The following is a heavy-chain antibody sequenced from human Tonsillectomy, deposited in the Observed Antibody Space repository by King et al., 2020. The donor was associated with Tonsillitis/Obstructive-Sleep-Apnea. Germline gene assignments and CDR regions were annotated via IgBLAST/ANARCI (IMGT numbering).Heavy chain of an antibody. CDR3: ARDMVLEAGGDAFDI. CDR2: IYYSGST. J-gene: IGHJ3*02. Sequence: QLQESGPGLVKPSETLSLTCTVSGGSISSYSWSWMRQPPGKGLEWIGYIYYSGSTNYNPSLNSRVTISVDTSKNQFSLKLSSVTAADMAVYYCARDMVLEAGGDAFDIWGQGTMVTVSS. V-gene: IGHV4-59*01. D-gene: IGHD2-8*01. CDR1: GGSISSYS.